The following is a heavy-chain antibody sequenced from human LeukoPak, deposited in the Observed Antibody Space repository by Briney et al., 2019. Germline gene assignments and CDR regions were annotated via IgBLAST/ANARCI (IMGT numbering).Heavy chain of an antibody. CDR1: GFTFSSYG. CDR2: IYYTGTT. J-gene: IGHJ5*02. D-gene: IGHD3-3*01. V-gene: IGHV4-39*01. CDR3: ARSYFTIFGLYNWFDP. Sequence: GSLRLSCAASGFTFSSYGMHWVRQAPGKGLEWIGTIYYTGTTYYNPSLKSRVIISVDTSKNQFSLRLTSVTAADTAMYYCARSYFTIFGLYNWFDPWGQGALVTVSS.